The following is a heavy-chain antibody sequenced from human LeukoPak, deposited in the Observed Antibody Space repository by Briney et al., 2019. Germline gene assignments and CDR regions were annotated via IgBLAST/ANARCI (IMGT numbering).Heavy chain of an antibody. Sequence: GGSLRLSCAASGFTFSSYIMNWVRQAPGKGLEWVSSISSSSSYIYYADSVKGRFTISRDNAKNSLYLQMNSLRAEDTAVYYCASGSSSLIDYWGQGTLVTVSS. D-gene: IGHD6-13*01. CDR3: ASGSSSLIDY. CDR1: GFTFSSYI. CDR2: ISSSSSYI. V-gene: IGHV3-21*01. J-gene: IGHJ4*02.